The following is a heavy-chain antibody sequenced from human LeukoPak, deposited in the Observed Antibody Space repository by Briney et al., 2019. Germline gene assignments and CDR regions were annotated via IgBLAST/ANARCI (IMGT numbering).Heavy chain of an antibody. CDR3: ASYYDSSLGAFDI. CDR2: IYYSGST. J-gene: IGHJ3*02. Sequence: SETLSLNCTVSGGSISSYYWSWIRQPPGKGLEWIGYIYYSGSTNYNPSLKSRVTISVDTSKNQFSLKLSSVTAADTAVYYCASYYDSSLGAFDIWGQGTMVTVSS. V-gene: IGHV4-59*01. D-gene: IGHD3-22*01. CDR1: GGSISSYY.